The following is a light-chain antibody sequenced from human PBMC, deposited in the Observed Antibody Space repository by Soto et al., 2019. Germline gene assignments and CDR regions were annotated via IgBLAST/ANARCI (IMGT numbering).Light chain of an antibody. CDR1: QSVGNN. J-gene: IGKJ4*01. Sequence: EIVVTQSPATLSVSPGERATLSCRASQSVGNNLAWYQQKPGQAPRLLIFATSTRATGVPARFSGSGSGTEITLAISGLQSEDFAVYYCQQYGEWPLTFGGGAKVEIE. CDR3: QQYGEWPLT. CDR2: ATS. V-gene: IGKV3-15*01.